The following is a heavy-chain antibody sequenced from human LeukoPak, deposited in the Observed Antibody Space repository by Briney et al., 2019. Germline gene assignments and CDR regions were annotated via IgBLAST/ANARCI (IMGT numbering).Heavy chain of an antibody. CDR3: ARARGDIVVVPAAIWFDP. J-gene: IGHJ5*02. V-gene: IGHV1-2*07. CDR2: IKPNNGGT. CDR1: GYTFTGYY. Sequence: GASVKVSCKASGYTFTGYYMHWVRQAPGQGLEWMGWIKPNNGGTSYAHKFQGRVTMTRDTSISTAYMELSRLRSDDTAVYYCARARGDIVVVPAAIWFDPWGQGTLVTVSS. D-gene: IGHD2-2*01.